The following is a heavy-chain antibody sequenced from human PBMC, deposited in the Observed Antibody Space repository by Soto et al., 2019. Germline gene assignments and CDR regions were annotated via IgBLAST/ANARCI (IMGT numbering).Heavy chain of an antibody. CDR2: ISYDGSNK. D-gene: IGHD2-2*02. V-gene: IGHV3-30-3*01. CDR1: GCTVYSYA. J-gene: IGHJ6*02. CDR3: ARGYCSSTSCYTLYYYYGMDV. Sequence: GGSLRLSCAASGCTVYSYAMHGVRKAPGKGLEWVAVISYDGSNKYYADSVKGRFTISRDNSKNTLYLQMNSLRAEDTAVYYCARGYCSSTSCYTLYYYYGMDVWGQGTTVTVSS.